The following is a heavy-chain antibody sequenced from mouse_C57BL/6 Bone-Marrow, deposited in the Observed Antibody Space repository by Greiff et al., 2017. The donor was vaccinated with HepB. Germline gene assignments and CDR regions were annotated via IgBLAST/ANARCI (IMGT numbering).Heavy chain of an antibody. J-gene: IGHJ1*03. CDR1: GFSLSTSGMG. V-gene: IGHV8-12*01. CDR3: ARRGYYYGTPWYFDV. Sequence: QVTLKESGPGILQSSQTLSLTCSFSGFSLSTSGMGVSWIRQPSGKGLEWLAHSYWDDDKRYNPSLKSRLTISKDTSRNQVFLKITSVDTADTATYYCARRGYYYGTPWYFDVWGTGTTVTVSS. CDR2: SYWDDDK. D-gene: IGHD1-1*01.